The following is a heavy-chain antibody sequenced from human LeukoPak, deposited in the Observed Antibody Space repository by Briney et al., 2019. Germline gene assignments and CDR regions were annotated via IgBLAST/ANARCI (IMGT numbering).Heavy chain of an antibody. D-gene: IGHD6-13*01. CDR2: ISSSGSTI. CDR1: GFTFSSYE. Sequence: PGGSLRLSCAASGFTFSSYEMNWVRQAPGNGLEWVSYISSSGSTIYYADSVKGRFTISRDNAKNSLYLQMNSLRAEDTAVYYCARGENIAAVDYWGQGTLVTVSS. J-gene: IGHJ4*02. V-gene: IGHV3-48*03. CDR3: ARGENIAAVDY.